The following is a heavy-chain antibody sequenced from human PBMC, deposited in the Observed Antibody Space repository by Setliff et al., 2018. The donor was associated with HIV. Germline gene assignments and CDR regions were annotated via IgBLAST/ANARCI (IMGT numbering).Heavy chain of an antibody. CDR2: ISPNSGGT. D-gene: IGHD7-27*01. V-gene: IGHV1-2*06. CDR3: VKDGGPWGSGD. CDR1: GYTFINFY. Sequence: ASVKAACKASGYTFINFYIYWVRQAPGQVLEWVGRISPNSGGTDYSQKFQGRVSMTRDTSTNTAYLDLTNLTSDDTAVYFFVKDGGPWGSGDWGQGTLVTVSS. J-gene: IGHJ4*02.